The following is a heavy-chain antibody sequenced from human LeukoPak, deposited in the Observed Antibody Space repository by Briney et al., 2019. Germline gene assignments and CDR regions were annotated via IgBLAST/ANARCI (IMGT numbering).Heavy chain of an antibody. CDR2: IRYDGSNK. J-gene: IGHJ4*02. CDR1: GFTFSSYG. V-gene: IGHV3-30*02. CDR3: AKDLRYENYYFDY. Sequence: PGGSLRLSCAASGFTFSSYGMHWVRQAPGKGLEWVAFIRYDGSNKYYADSVKGRFTISRDNSKNTLCLQMNSLRAEDTAVYYCAKDLRYENYYFDYWGQGTLVTVSS. D-gene: IGHD2-15*01.